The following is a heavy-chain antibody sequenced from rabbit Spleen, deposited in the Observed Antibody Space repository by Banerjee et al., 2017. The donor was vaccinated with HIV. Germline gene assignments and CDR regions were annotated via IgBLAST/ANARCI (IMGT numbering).Heavy chain of an antibody. V-gene: IGHV1S40*01. CDR3: ARDTSSSFSSYGMDL. CDR1: GFSFSSGYY. Sequence: QQLVESGGGLVKPGASLTVTCKASGFSFSSGYYMSWVRQAPGKGLEWIGCIGAGSGTTYYASWAKGRFTISKTSSTTVTLQVTSLTAADTATYFCARDTSSSFSSYGMDLWGPGTLVTVS. J-gene: IGHJ6*01. D-gene: IGHD1-1*01. CDR2: IGAGSGTT.